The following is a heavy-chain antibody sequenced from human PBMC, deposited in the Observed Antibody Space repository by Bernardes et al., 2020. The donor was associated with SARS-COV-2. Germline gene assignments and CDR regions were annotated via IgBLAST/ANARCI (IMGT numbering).Heavy chain of an antibody. V-gene: IGHV1-2*04. CDR3: ARDYYDSSGYYYVGMDY. J-gene: IGHJ4*02. CDR2: INPNSGGT. Sequence: ASVKDSCKASGYTFTGYYIHWVRQAPGQGLEWMGCINPNSGGTNYAQMFQDWVTMTRYTSISTAYMELSRLRSDDTAVYYCARDYYDSSGYYYVGMDYWGQGTLVTVSA. D-gene: IGHD3-22*01. CDR1: GYTFTGYY.